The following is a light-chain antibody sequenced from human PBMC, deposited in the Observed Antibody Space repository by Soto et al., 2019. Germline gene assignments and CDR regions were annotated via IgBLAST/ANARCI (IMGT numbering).Light chain of an antibody. Sequence: DIVLTQSPGTLSLSPGERATLSCRASQSINNRYLAWYQQKPDQAPRLLIYGASSRATGIPDRFSGSGSGTDFTLTISRLEPEDFAVYYCQQFGSSPGFTFGPGTKVDMK. J-gene: IGKJ3*01. CDR2: GAS. V-gene: IGKV3-20*01. CDR3: QQFGSSPGFT. CDR1: QSINNRY.